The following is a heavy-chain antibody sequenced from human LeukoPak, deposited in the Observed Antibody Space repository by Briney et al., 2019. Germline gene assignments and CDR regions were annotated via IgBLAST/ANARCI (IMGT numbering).Heavy chain of an antibody. J-gene: IGHJ3*02. V-gene: IGHV4-38-2*01. CDR3: AKNCSSTSCYWNDAFDI. CDR2: MYHSGST. CDR1: GYSISSGYY. Sequence: PSETLSLTCAVSGYSISSGYYWGWIRQPPGKGLEWMASMYHSGSTYYNPSLKSRVTISVDTSKNQFSLKLSSVTAADTAVYYCAKNCSSTSCYWNDAFDIWGQGTMVTVSS. D-gene: IGHD2-2*01.